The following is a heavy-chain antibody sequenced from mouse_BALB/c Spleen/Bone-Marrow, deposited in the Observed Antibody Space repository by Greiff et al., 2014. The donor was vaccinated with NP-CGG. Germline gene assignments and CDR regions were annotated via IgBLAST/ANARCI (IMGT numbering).Heavy chain of an antibody. V-gene: IGHV14-3*02. CDR1: GFNIKDIY. J-gene: IGHJ4*01. D-gene: IGHD2-4*01. Sequence: VQLKESGAELVKPGASVKLSCTASGFNIKDIYIPWVKQRPEQGLEWIGRIDPANGNTKYDSKFQGKATITADTSSNTAYLQFSSLTSEDTAVYYCASSMITNAMDYWGQGTSVTVSS. CDR3: ASSMITNAMDY. CDR2: IDPANGNT.